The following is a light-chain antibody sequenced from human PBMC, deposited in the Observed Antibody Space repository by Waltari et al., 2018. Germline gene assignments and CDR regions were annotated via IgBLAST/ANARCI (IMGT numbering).Light chain of an antibody. CDR1: SGHTSNI. J-gene: IGLJ3*02. Sequence: TCTLSSGHTSNIVAWLQQQPEKGPRYLMKDNSDGSHSKGDEIPDRFSGSSSGAERYLTISSLQSEDEADYYCQTGGHGTWVFGGGTKLTVL. V-gene: IGLV4-69*01. CDR3: QTGGHGTWV. CDR2: DNSDGSH.